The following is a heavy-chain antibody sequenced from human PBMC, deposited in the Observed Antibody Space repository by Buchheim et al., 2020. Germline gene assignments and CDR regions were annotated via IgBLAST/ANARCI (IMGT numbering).Heavy chain of an antibody. Sequence: VQLVESGGGVVQPGRSLRLSCAASGFTFSSYAMHWVRQAPGKGLEWVAVISYDGSNKYYADSVKGRFTISRDNSKNTLYLQMNSLRAEDTAVYYCARVSESSGWPPYYYYGMDVWGQGTT. D-gene: IGHD6-19*01. CDR1: GFTFSSYA. J-gene: IGHJ6*02. V-gene: IGHV3-30*04. CDR2: ISYDGSNK. CDR3: ARVSESSGWPPYYYYGMDV.